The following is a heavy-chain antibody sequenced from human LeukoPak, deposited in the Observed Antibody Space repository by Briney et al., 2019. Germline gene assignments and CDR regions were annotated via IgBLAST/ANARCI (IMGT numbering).Heavy chain of an antibody. CDR1: GYTFSSYA. CDR2: INTNTGNP. D-gene: IGHD2-15*01. Sequence: ASVKVSCTASGYTFSSYAMNWVRQAPGQGLEWMGWINTNTGNPTYAQGFTGRFVFSLDTSVSTAYLQISSLKAEDTAVYYCARYCSGGSCSYYFGMDVWGQGTTVTVSS. V-gene: IGHV7-4-1*02. CDR3: ARYCSGGSCSYYFGMDV. J-gene: IGHJ6*02.